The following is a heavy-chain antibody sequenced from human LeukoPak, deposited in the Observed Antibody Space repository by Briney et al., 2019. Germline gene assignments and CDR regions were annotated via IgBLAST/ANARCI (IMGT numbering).Heavy chain of an antibody. CDR3: ARDRYYDSSGYPEYFQH. V-gene: IGHV1-46*01. D-gene: IGHD3-22*01. CDR2: IDPSGGST. CDR1: GYTFTSYY. J-gene: IGHJ1*01. Sequence: ASVKVSCKASGYTFTSYYMHWVRQAPGQGLEWMGIIDPSGGSTSYAQKFQGRVTMTRDTSTSTVYMELSSLRSEDTAVYYCARDRYYDSSGYPEYFQHWGQGTLVTVSS.